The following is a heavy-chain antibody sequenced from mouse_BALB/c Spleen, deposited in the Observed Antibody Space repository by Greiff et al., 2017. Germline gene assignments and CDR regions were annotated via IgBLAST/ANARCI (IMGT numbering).Heavy chain of an antibody. D-gene: IGHD2-1*01. CDR3: ARDGGNFDGFAY. V-gene: IGHV5-4*02. CDR2: ISDGGSYT. J-gene: IGHJ3*01. CDR1: GFTFSDYY. Sequence: EVKLMESGGGLVKPGGSLKLSCAASGFTFSDYYMYWVRQTPEKRLEWVATISDGGSYTYYPDSVKGRFTISRDNAKNNLYLQMSSLKSEDTAMYYCARDGGNFDGFAYWGQGTLVTVSA.